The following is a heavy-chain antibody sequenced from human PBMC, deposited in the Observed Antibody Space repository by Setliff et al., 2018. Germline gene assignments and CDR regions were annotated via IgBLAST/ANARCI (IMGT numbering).Heavy chain of an antibody. CDR1: GFTFSSYG. J-gene: IGHJ4*02. D-gene: IGHD3-16*01. CDR2: ISGSGGST. V-gene: IGHV3-23*01. Sequence: PGGSLRLSCGAPGFTFSSYGMYWVRQAPGKGLEWVSAISGSGGSTGYADSVKGRFTISRDNSKNTLYLQMNGLRAEDTAIYYCAGDPPGPHLVYTYWGQGALVTVSS. CDR3: AGDPPGPHLVYTY.